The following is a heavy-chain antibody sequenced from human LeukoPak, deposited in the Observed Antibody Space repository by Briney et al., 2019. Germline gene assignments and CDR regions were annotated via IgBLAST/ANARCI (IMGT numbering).Heavy chain of an antibody. CDR3: ARGYYGTKHFDY. D-gene: IGHD3-10*01. V-gene: IGHV4-30-4*01. CDR2: IYYSGST. Sequence: SETLSLTCTVSGGSISSGDYYWGWIRQPPGKGLEWIGYIYYSGSTYYNPSLKSRVTISVDTSKNQFSLKLSSVTAAGTAVYYCARGYYGTKHFDYWGQGTLVTVSS. J-gene: IGHJ4*02. CDR1: GGSISSGDYY.